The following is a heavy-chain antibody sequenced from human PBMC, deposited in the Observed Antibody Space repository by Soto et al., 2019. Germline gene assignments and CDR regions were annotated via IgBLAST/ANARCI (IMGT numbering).Heavy chain of an antibody. J-gene: IGHJ6*02. CDR2: LDPSDSYT. CDR1: GYSFTSYW. V-gene: IGHV5-10-1*01. D-gene: IGHD3-10*01. CDR3: ARLRSRLESRAYYYYGMDV. Sequence: GESLKISCKGSGYSFTSYWISWVRQMPGKGLEWMGRLDPSDSYTNYSPSFQGHVTISADKSISTDYLRWSSLKASDTAMYYCARLRSRLESRAYYYYGMDVWGQGTTVTVSS.